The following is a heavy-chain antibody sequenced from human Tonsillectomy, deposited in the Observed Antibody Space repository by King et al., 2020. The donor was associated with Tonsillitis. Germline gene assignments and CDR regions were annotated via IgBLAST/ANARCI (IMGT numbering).Heavy chain of an antibody. Sequence: VQLVESGGGVVQSGGSLRLSCAASGFTFGTYGMHWVRQAPGKGLEWMTFIRYDGSKTYYVDSVKGRFTISRDNYKNTLYLQMNSLRAGDTAVYYCANHSSEFPFDIWGQGTMVTVSS. D-gene: IGHD1-26*01. J-gene: IGHJ3*02. CDR2: IRYDGSKT. CDR1: GFTFGTYG. CDR3: ANHSSEFPFDI. V-gene: IGHV3-30*02.